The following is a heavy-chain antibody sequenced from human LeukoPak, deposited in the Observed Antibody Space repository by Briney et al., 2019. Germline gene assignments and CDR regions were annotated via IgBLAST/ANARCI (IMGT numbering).Heavy chain of an antibody. CDR2: IYYSGST. D-gene: IGHD2-21*02. V-gene: IGHV4-31*03. J-gene: IGHJ4*02. Sequence: PSQTLSLTCTVSGGSISSAGYYWSWIRRHPGKGLEWIGYIYYSGSTYYNPSLTGRVTISLDTSKNQFSLKLSSVTAADTAVYYCASGGAYCGADCYLPAFDFWGQGTLVTVSS. CDR1: GGSISSAGYY. CDR3: ASGGAYCGADCYLPAFDF.